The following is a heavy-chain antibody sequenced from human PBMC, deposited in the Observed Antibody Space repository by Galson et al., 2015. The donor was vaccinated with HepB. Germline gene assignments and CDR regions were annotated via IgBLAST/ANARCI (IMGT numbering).Heavy chain of an antibody. D-gene: IGHD6-13*01. CDR1: GFTFSDYY. CDR3: ARVIGIALFY. V-gene: IGHV3-11*06. J-gene: IGHJ4*02. CDR2: ISSSSSYT. Sequence: SLRLSCAASGFTFSDYYMSWIRQAPGKGLEWVSYISSSSSYTNYADSVKGRFTISRDNAKSSLYLQMNSLRAEDTAVYYCARVIGIALFYWGPGTLVTVSS.